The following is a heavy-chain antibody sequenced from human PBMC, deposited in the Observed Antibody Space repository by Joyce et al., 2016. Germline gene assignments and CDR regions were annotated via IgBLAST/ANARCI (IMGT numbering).Heavy chain of an antibody. CDR1: GFTFRSYS. CDR2: MSYDGSDA. CDR3: ARVHIITMRPGGEAFDV. J-gene: IGHJ3*01. Sequence: VQLVESGGGVVQPGRSLRLSCVASGFTFRSYSMHWVRQAPGKGLEWGSAMSYDGSDAYYAASVKGRFIISRDNSKNTLFLQMDSLRPEETAVYFCARVHIITMRPGGEAFDVWGQGTMVTISS. V-gene: IGHV3-30*03. D-gene: IGHD3-22*01.